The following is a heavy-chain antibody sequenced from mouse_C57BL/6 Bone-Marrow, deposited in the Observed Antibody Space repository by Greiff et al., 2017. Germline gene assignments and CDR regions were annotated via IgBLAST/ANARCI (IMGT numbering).Heavy chain of an antibody. V-gene: IGHV14-4*01. D-gene: IGHD3-2*02. J-gene: IGHJ3*01. CDR1: GFNIKDDY. CDR2: IDPENGDT. Sequence: VQLQQSGAELVRPGASVKLSCTASGFNIKDDYMHWVKQRPEQGLEWIGWIDPENGDTEYASKFQGKATITADTSSNTAYLQLSSLTSEDTAVYYCTTRPFSCYLFAYWGQGTLVTVSA. CDR3: TTRPFSCYLFAY.